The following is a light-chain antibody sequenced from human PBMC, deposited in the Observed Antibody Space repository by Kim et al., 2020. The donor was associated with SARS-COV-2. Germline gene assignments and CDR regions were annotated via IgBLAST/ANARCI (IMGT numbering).Light chain of an antibody. CDR3: QQYDSYPLT. J-gene: IGKJ4*01. CDR1: QGISKY. Sequence: ESVGKRVTTTCRASQGISKYLAWYQQKPGKAPKSLIYGASNLQSGVPPRFSASGSGTDFTLSITSLQPEDFATYYCQQYDSYPLTFGGGTKVDIK. V-gene: IGKV1-16*01. CDR2: GAS.